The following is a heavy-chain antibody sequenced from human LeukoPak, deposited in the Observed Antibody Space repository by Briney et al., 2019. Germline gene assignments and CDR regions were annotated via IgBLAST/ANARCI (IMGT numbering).Heavy chain of an antibody. D-gene: IGHD6-13*01. J-gene: IGHJ5*02. CDR1: GDSITSSSYF. V-gene: IGHV4-39*01. Sequence: PSETLSLTCTVSGDSITSSSYFWGWIRQPPGKGLEWIGSIYYSGSTYYNPSLKSRVTISVDTSENQFSLKLSSVTAADTAVYYCARHASIAATGTVWFDPWGQGTLVTVSS. CDR3: ARHASIAATGTVWFDP. CDR2: IYYSGST.